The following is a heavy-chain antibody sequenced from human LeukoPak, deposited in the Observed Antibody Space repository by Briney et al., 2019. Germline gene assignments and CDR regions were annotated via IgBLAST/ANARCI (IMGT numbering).Heavy chain of an antibody. J-gene: IGHJ4*02. CDR1: AGTFSSYA. Sequence: ASVKVSCKASAGTFSSYAISWVRQAPGQGLEWRGGIIPIFGTANYAQKFQGRVTITADESTSTAYMELSSLRSEDTAVYYCARGVVPAVTYYFDYWGQGTLVTVSS. V-gene: IGHV1-69*01. CDR3: ARGVVPAVTYYFDY. CDR2: IIPIFGTA. D-gene: IGHD2-2*01.